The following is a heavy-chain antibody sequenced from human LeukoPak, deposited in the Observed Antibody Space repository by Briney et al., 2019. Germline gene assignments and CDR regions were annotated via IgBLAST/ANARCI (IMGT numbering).Heavy chain of an antibody. Sequence: SETLSLTCTVSGGSISSYYWSWIRQPPGKGLEWIAYISDIGSINYNPSLKSRVTISLDTSKNQFSLKLSSVTAADTAVYYCARGGPYDSSGLRTFDYWGQGALVTVSS. D-gene: IGHD3-22*01. CDR2: ISDIGSI. CDR1: GGSISSYY. CDR3: ARGGPYDSSGLRTFDY. J-gene: IGHJ4*02. V-gene: IGHV4-59*12.